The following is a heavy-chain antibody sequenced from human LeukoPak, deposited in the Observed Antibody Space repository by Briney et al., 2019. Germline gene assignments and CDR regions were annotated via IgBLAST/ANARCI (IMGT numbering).Heavy chain of an antibody. V-gene: IGHV1-69*13. J-gene: IGHJ3*02. CDR1: GGTFSSYA. Sequence: ASVKVSCKASGGTFSSYAISWVRQAPGQGLEWMGGIIPIFGTANYAQKFQGRVTITADESTSTAYMELSSLRSEDTAVYYCARDERKQWLVTHDAFDIWGQGTMVTVSS. CDR2: IIPIFGTA. D-gene: IGHD6-19*01. CDR3: ARDERKQWLVTHDAFDI.